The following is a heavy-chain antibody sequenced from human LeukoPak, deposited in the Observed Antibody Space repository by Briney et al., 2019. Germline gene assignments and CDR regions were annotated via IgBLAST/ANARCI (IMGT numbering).Heavy chain of an antibody. CDR3: TKVTHDY. CDR1: GFTFSGSW. J-gene: IGHJ4*02. Sequence: GESLTLSCAASGFTFSGSWMSWVRQAPGKGLEWVATIKGDGSGKFYVDSVRGRFAISRDDAKSSLFPQMDSLRSEDTAVYYCTKVTHDYWGQGTLVTVSS. V-gene: IGHV3-7*01. CDR2: IKGDGSGK.